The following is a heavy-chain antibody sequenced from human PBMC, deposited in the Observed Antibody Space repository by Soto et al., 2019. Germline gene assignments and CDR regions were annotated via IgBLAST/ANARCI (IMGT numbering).Heavy chain of an antibody. D-gene: IGHD2-21*02. J-gene: IGHJ4*02. CDR2: ITHSGGNT. Sequence: GGSLRLSCAASGFTFSSYGMNWVRQAPGKGLEWVSSITHSGGNTYYADSVEGRFTISRDNSKNTLYLQMNSLRAEDTAVYYCAKDRAPHVTSKFDYWGQGTLVTVSS. CDR1: GFTFSSYG. V-gene: IGHV3-23*01. CDR3: AKDRAPHVTSKFDY.